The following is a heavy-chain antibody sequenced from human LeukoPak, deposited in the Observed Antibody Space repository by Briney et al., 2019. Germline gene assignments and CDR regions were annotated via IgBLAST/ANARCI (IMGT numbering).Heavy chain of an antibody. CDR2: INSDGSIT. D-gene: IGHD5-12*01. J-gene: IGHJ4*02. V-gene: IGHV3-74*01. Sequence: GRSLRLSSAPSRFTFTSYRMHWVPQAPGKGQMWVSRINSDGSITNYAASVKGRFTISRDNAKNTLYLQMNSLRAEDTAVYYCARVRATFSPHFDNWGQGTLVTVSS. CDR1: RFTFTSYR. CDR3: ARVRATFSPHFDN.